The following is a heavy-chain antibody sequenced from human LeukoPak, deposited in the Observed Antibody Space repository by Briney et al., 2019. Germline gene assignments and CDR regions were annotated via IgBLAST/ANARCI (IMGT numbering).Heavy chain of an antibody. CDR2: IRYDGSNK. J-gene: IGHJ4*02. Sequence: GGSLGLSCAASGFTFSSYGMHWVRQAPGKGLEWVAFIRYDGSNKYYADSVKGRFTISRDNSKNTLYLQMNSLRAEDTAVYYCAKDYLGYCSSTSCRESSYFDYWGQGTLVTVSS. D-gene: IGHD2-2*01. V-gene: IGHV3-30*02. CDR3: AKDYLGYCSSTSCRESSYFDY. CDR1: GFTFSSYG.